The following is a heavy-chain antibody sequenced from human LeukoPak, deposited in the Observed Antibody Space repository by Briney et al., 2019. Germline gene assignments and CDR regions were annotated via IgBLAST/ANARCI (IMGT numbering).Heavy chain of an antibody. CDR3: ARVGYSYGYHYFDY. Sequence: ASVKVSCKASGGTFSSYAISWVRQAPGQGLEWMGGIIPIFGTANYAQKFQGRVTITTDESTSTAYMELSSLRSEDTAVYYCARVGYSYGYHYFDYWGQGTLVTASS. CDR2: IIPIFGTA. J-gene: IGHJ4*02. D-gene: IGHD5-18*01. CDR1: GGTFSSYA. V-gene: IGHV1-69*05.